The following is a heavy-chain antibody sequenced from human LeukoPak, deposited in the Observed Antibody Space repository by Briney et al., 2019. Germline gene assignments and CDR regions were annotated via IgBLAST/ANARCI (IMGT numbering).Heavy chain of an antibody. V-gene: IGHV4-59*01. CDR1: GGSISSYY. J-gene: IGHJ4*02. CDR3: ASSITAEYYFDY. D-gene: IGHD3-10*01. CDR2: IYYSGST. Sequence: SETLSLTCTVSGGSISSYYWSWIRQPPGKGLEWIGYIYYSGSTNYNPSLKSRVTISVDTSKNQFSLKLSSVTAADTAVYYCASSITAEYYFDYWGQGTPVTVSS.